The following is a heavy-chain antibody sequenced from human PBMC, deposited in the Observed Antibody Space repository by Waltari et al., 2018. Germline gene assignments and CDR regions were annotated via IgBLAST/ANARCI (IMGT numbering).Heavy chain of an antibody. D-gene: IGHD1-26*01. CDR1: GFSFSDHY. CDR3: TRVLGEVGRSPTQMDS. V-gene: IGHV3-72*01. J-gene: IGHJ6*02. Sequence: EVQLVESGGGLVQPGGSLRLSCAVSGFSFSDHYVDWVRQAPGKGLEWIGRSRNRVNSYTTEYAASVKGRFTISRDVSQNSLYLQMNSLKTEDAAVYYCTRVLGEVGRSPTQMDSWGQGTTVTVSS. CDR2: SRNRVNSYTT.